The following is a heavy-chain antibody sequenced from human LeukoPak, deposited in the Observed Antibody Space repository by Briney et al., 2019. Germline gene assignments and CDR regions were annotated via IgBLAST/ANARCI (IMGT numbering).Heavy chain of an antibody. J-gene: IGHJ6*03. CDR1: GYTFTSYD. D-gene: IGHD5-18*01. Sequence: ASVKVSCKASGYTFTSYDINWVRQATGQGLEWMGWMNPNSGNTGYAQKFQGRVTITRNTSISTACMELSSLRSEDAAVYYCARGRLPNYYYYYYMDVWGKGTTVTVSS. CDR3: ARGRLPNYYYYYYMDV. CDR2: MNPNSGNT. V-gene: IGHV1-8*03.